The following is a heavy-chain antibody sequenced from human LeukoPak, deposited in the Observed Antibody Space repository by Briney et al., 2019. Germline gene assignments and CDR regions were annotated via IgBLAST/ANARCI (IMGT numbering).Heavy chain of an antibody. J-gene: IGHJ4*02. CDR3: ARAGQRAYFDY. Sequence: QPGGSLRLSCAASGFTVSSNYMSWVRQAPGQGLEWVSVIYSGGSTYYADYVKGRFTISRANSKNTLYLQMNSMRAEDTAVYYCARAGQRAYFDYWGQGTLVTVSS. V-gene: IGHV3-66*02. CDR2: IYSGGST. CDR1: GFTVSSNY.